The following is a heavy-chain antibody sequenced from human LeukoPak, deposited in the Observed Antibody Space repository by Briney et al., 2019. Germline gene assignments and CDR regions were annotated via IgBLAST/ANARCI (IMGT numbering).Heavy chain of an antibody. CDR2: FDPEDGET. V-gene: IGHV1-24*01. CDR1: GYTLTELS. CDR3: ATEGHHSNSWYSDY. D-gene: IGHD6-13*01. Sequence: ASVKVSCKVSGYTLTELSIYWVRQAPGKGLEWMGGFDPEDGETIYAQRFQGRVTMTEDTSTDTAYMELSSLRSEDTAVYYCATEGHHSNSWYSDYWGQGTLVTVSS. J-gene: IGHJ4*02.